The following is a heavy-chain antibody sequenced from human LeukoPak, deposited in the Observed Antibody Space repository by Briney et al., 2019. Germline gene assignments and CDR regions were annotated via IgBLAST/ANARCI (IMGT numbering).Heavy chain of an antibody. Sequence: GGSLRLSCAASRFTFSNYGMHWVRQAPGKGLEWGAFIRYDGSNKYYADSVKGRFTISRDNSKNNLYLQMNSLGPEDTAVYYCAKVRAQLVSFGELNYWGQGILVTVSS. CDR3: AKVRAQLVSFGELNY. CDR2: IRYDGSNK. CDR1: RFTFSNYG. D-gene: IGHD3-10*01. V-gene: IGHV3-30*02. J-gene: IGHJ4*02.